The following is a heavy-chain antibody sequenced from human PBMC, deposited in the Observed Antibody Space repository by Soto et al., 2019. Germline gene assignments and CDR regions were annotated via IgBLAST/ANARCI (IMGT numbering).Heavy chain of an antibody. J-gene: IGHJ3*02. CDR2: INPNSGGT. D-gene: IGHD5-18*01. Sequence: ASVQVSCKASGYTFAGYYMHWVRQAPGQGLEWMGWINPNSGGTNYAKKFQDGVTMTRDTSISTAYMELSSLRSDDTAVYYCAVLRGYSYGVRVDVFAIWGQGTMVTVSS. CDR1: GYTFAGYY. CDR3: AVLRGYSYGVRVDVFAI. V-gene: IGHV1-2*02.